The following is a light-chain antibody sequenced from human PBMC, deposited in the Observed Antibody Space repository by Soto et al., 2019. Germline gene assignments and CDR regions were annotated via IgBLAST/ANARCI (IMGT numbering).Light chain of an antibody. Sequence: DIRMTQSPSSLSASVGDTVRMTCRAGQTSGQYVSWYRQKTGKAPDLLIYSASTLQRGVPSRFRGSGSETVFTLTINGLQPEDFGTYYCQESYSTPPAFGGGTKVDIK. CDR2: SAS. J-gene: IGKJ4*01. V-gene: IGKV1-39*01. CDR3: QESYSTPPA. CDR1: QTSGQY.